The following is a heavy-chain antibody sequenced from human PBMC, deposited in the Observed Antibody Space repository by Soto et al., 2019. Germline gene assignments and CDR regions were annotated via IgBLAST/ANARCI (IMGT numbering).Heavy chain of an antibody. CDR1: GGSINSYY. J-gene: IGHJ1*01. CDR3: ARQPSYHGFFQH. CDR2: IYSSGST. Sequence: ETLSLTCTVSGGSINSYYWSWIRQPPGKGLEWIGYIYSSGSTIYNPSLKSRVTISVDTSKNQFSLKLSSVTAADTAVYYCARQPSYHGFFQHWSQGTLVTVSS. D-gene: IGHD1-26*01. V-gene: IGHV4-59*08.